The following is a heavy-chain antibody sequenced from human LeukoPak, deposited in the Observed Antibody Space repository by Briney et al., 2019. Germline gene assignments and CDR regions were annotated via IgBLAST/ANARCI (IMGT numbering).Heavy chain of an antibody. CDR1: GFTFRSYW. V-gene: IGHV3-7*01. J-gene: IGHJ4*02. D-gene: IGHD5-12*01. CDR3: ARVGYSGWNLEY. CDR2: INQGGSVK. Sequence: GESLRLSCAASGFTFRSYWMSWVRQAPGKGLEWVANINQGGSVKYYVDSVKGRFTISRDDAKNSLYVQMNSLRDEDTAVYYCARVGYSGWNLEYWGQGTLVTVSS.